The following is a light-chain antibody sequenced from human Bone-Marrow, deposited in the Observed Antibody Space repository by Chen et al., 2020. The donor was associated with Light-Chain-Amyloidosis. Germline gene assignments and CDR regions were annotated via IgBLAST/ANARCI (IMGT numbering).Light chain of an antibody. Sequence: QSALTQPASVSGSPGQSITISCTGTNSDVGRNNLVSWYQHHPGKAPKVTIYEGSKRPSGVSNRFSGSKSGTTASLTICGLQTEDEADYDCCSYAGGYTYVFGTGTKVTVL. V-gene: IGLV2-23*01. CDR3: CSYAGGYTYV. CDR2: EGS. J-gene: IGLJ1*01. CDR1: NSDVGRNNL.